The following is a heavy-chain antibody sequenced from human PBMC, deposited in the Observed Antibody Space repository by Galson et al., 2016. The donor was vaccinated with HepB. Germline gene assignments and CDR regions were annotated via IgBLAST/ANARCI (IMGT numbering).Heavy chain of an antibody. V-gene: IGHV3-21*01. CDR1: GYRFSNYN. Sequence: SLRLSCAPSGYRFSNYNMNWVRQAPGKGLEWVSSISTTSTYILYADSGRGRFTISRDNAKNSLSLQMNSLKAEDTALYFGARESTAAAAHFDYWGQGTLVTVSS. J-gene: IGHJ4*02. D-gene: IGHD4-17*01. CDR3: ARESTAAAAHFDY. CDR2: ISTTSTYI.